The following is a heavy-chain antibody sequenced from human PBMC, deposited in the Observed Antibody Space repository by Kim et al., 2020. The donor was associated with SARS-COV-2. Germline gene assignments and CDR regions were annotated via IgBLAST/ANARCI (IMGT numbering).Heavy chain of an antibody. D-gene: IGHD3-16*01. J-gene: IGHJ6*02. V-gene: IGHV1-69*13. Sequence: SVKVSCKASGGTFSSYAISWVRQAPGQGLEWMGGIIPIFGTANYAQKFQGRVTITADESTSTAYMELSSLRSEDTAVYYCASRYGGKRGSMGYYYYYYGMDVWGQGTTVTVSS. CDR1: GGTFSSYA. CDR2: IIPIFGTA. CDR3: ASRYGGKRGSMGYYYYYYGMDV.